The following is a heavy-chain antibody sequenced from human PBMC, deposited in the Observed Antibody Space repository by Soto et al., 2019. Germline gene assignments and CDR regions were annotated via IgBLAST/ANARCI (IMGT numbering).Heavy chain of an antibody. CDR3: ARVGSSGWYRVGYYYYGMDV. D-gene: IGHD6-19*01. CDR1: GYTFTSYA. J-gene: IGHJ6*02. CDR2: INAGNGNT. Sequence: ASVKVSCKASGYTFTSYAMHWVRQAPGQRLEWMGWINAGNGNTKYSQKFQGRVTITRDTSASTAYMELSSLRSEDTAAYYCARVGSSGWYRVGYYYYGMDVWGQGTTVTVSS. V-gene: IGHV1-3*01.